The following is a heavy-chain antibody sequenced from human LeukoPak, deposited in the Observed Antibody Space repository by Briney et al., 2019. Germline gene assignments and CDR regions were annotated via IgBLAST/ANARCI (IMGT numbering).Heavy chain of an antibody. CDR2: IYSGGMT. Sequence: SETLSLTCTVTGGSISSGDYYWSWLRQPPGQDLEWVASIYSGGMTFYSPSLKSRLTISADTSRNHFSLRLSSVTAADTALYFCARHFDHPTAYFDSWGQRSLVTVSS. CDR1: GGSISSGDYY. D-gene: IGHD1-14*01. CDR3: ARHFDHPTAYFDS. V-gene: IGHV4-39*01. J-gene: IGHJ4*02.